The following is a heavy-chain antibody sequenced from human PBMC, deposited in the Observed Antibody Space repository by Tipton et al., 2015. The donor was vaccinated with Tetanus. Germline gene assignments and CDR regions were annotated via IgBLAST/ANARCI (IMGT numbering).Heavy chain of an antibody. V-gene: IGHV3-21*01. J-gene: IGHJ5*02. CDR3: ARDSTAYTFGSNWFDT. CDR1: GFAFSGYT. CDR2: ISGSSAYI. D-gene: IGHD3-3*01. Sequence: SLRLSCSASGFAFSGYTTNWVRQSPEKGLEWVSSISGSSAYIYYADSLKGRFSVSRDNAKSSLDLQMNSLRVEDTGVYYCARDSTAYTFGSNWFDTWGQGTLVTVSS.